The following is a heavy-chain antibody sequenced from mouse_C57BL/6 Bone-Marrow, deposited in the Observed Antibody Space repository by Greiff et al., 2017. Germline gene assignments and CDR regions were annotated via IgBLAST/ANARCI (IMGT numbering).Heavy chain of an antibody. CDR1: GFTFSDYG. Sequence: EVKVVESGGGLVKPGGSLKLSCAASGFTFSDYGMHWVRQAPEKGLAWVAYISSGSSTIYYADTVKGRFTISRDNAKNTLFLPMASLRSEDTAMYYCAKEFAYWGQGTLVTVSA. V-gene: IGHV5-17*01. CDR3: AKEFAY. J-gene: IGHJ3*01. CDR2: ISSGSSTI.